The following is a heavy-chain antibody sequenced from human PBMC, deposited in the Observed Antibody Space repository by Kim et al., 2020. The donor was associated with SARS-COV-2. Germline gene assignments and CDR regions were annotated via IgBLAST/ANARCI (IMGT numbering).Heavy chain of an antibody. Sequence: GGSLRLSCAASGFTVSSNYMSWVRQAPGKGLEWVSVIYSGGSTYYADSVKGRFTISRDNSKNTLYLQMNSLRAEDTAVYYCTAAGTGGWFDPWGQGTLVTVSS. V-gene: IGHV3-53*01. J-gene: IGHJ5*02. CDR3: TAAGTGGWFDP. CDR1: GFTVSSNY. CDR2: IYSGGST. D-gene: IGHD6-13*01.